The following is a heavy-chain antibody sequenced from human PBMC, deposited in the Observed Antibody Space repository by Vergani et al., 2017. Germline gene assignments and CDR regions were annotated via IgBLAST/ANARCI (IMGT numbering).Heavy chain of an antibody. CDR3: ATALYDWNDENY. CDR1: GFRFREHG. D-gene: IGHD1-1*01. Sequence: EVQLLESGGGSVQPGESLRLSCVASGFRFREHGMNWVRQAPGKGLEWLGRIKSKTEGGTIDYAALVNGRFTISRDDSKNRVFLQMSSLKTEDTAVYYCATALYDWNDENYWGQGTLVTVSS. V-gene: IGHV3-15*05. J-gene: IGHJ4*02. CDR2: IKSKTEGGTI.